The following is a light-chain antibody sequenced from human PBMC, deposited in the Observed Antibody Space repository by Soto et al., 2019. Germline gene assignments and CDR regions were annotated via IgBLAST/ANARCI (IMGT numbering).Light chain of an antibody. V-gene: IGKV1-39*01. J-gene: IGKJ1*01. CDR1: QSISFY. CDR3: QQSYSRPLT. Sequence: DIHMTQSPSSLSASVGDRVTITCRASQSISFYLNWYQQKPGKAPNLLIYAASSLQSGVPSRFSSSGSGTDFTLTISSLQPEDFATYYCQQSYSRPLTFGQGTKVDIK. CDR2: AAS.